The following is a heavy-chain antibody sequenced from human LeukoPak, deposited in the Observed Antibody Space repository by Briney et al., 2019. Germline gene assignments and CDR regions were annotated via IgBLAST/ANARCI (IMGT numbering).Heavy chain of an antibody. V-gene: IGHV3-23*01. Sequence: PGGSLRLSCAASGFTFSSSAMSWVRQAPGKGLEWVSAIHTSGDTCYADSVKGRFTISRDTSKNTLYLQINSLRVEDTAVYYCIVFGDSNHWGQETLVTVSS. CDR2: IHTSGDT. CDR3: IVFGDSNH. D-gene: IGHD4-17*01. CDR1: GFTFSSSA. J-gene: IGHJ5*02.